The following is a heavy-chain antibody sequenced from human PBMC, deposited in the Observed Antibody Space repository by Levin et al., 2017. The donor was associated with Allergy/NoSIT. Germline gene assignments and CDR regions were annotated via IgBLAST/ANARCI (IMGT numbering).Heavy chain of an antibody. CDR2: IYDNGKT. V-gene: IGHV3-53*01. J-gene: IGHJ4*02. D-gene: IGHD3-16*02. Sequence: PGGSLRLSCAASGFIVSTNYLSWVRQAPGKGLEWLSVIYDNGKTFYTDSVKGRFTISRDISKNTVYLQMNSLRAEDAAVYYCAKGRPWRWGELSFDSWGQGTLVTVSS. CDR3: AKGRPWRWGELSFDS. CDR1: GFIVSTNY.